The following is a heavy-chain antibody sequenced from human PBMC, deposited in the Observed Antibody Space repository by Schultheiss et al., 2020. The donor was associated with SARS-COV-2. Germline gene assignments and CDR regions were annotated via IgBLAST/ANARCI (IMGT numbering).Heavy chain of an antibody. Sequence: GGSLRLSCITSGFTFGDYAMSWFRQAPGKGLEFVANIKQDGYEINYVDSVQGRFTISRDNAKNSLYLQLNSLRGEDTAVYYCAKNSDYGDYVPPIDYFDYWGQGTLVTVSS. CDR3: AKNSDYGDYVPPIDYFDY. CDR1: GFTFGDYA. CDR2: IKQDGYEI. J-gene: IGHJ4*02. V-gene: IGHV3-7*05. D-gene: IGHD4-17*01.